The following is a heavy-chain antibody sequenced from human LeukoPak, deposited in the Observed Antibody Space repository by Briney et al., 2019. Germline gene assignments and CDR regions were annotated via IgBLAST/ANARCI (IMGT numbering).Heavy chain of an antibody. V-gene: IGHV4-34*01. CDR2: INHSGST. D-gene: IGHD1-26*01. CDR3: ARGFTGSYYYYYYYMDV. Sequence: SETLSLTCAVYGGSFSGYYWSWIRQPPGKGLEWIGEINHSGSTNYNPSLKSRVTISVDTSKNQFSLKLSSVTAADTAVYYCARGFTGSYYYYYYYMDVWGKGTPVTVSS. J-gene: IGHJ6*03. CDR1: GGSFSGYY.